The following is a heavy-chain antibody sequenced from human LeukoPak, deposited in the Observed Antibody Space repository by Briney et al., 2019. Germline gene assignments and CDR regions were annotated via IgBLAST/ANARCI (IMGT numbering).Heavy chain of an antibody. CDR3: AAMVGATRDAFDI. CDR2: ISWNSGSI. Sequence: SLRLSCAASGFTFYDYAMHWVRQAPGKGLEWVSGISWNSGSIGYADSVKGRFTISRDNAKNSLYLQMNSLRAEDTALYYCAAMVGATRDAFDIWGQGTMVTVSS. CDR1: GFTFYDYA. D-gene: IGHD1-26*01. V-gene: IGHV3-9*01. J-gene: IGHJ3*02.